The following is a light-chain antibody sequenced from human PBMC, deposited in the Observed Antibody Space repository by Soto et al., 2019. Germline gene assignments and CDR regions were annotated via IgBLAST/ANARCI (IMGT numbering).Light chain of an antibody. J-gene: IGKJ2*01. V-gene: IGKV3-15*01. Sequence: EIGMTQSPATLPVSPGERATLSCRASQSVSSDLAWYQQKPGQAPRLLIYGASTRATGIPARFSGSGSGTEFTLTISSLQSEDFAVYYCQQYNNWPPYTFGQGTKLEIK. CDR1: QSVSSD. CDR2: GAS. CDR3: QQYNNWPPYT.